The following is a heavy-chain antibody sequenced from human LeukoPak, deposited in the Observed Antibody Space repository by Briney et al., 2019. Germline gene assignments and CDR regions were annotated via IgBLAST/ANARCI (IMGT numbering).Heavy chain of an antibody. CDR3: LGYCSSTSCSYYDY. Sequence: SETLSLTCTVSGGSISSGDYYWSWIRQPPGKGLEWIGYIYYSGSTYYNPSLKSRVTISVDTSKNQFSLKLGSVTAADTAVYYCLGYCSSTSCSYYDYWGQGTLVTVSS. V-gene: IGHV4-30-4*01. CDR1: GGSISSGDYY. J-gene: IGHJ4*02. D-gene: IGHD2-2*01. CDR2: IYYSGST.